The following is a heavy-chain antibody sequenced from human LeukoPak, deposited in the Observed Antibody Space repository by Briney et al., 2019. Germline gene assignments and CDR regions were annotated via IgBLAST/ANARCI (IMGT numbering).Heavy chain of an antibody. D-gene: IGHD3-3*01. V-gene: IGHV1-8*01. CDR2: MNPNSGNT. CDR3: ARGPITIFGVVPPGRAFDI. Sequence: ASVKVSCKASGYTFTSYDINWVRQATGQGLEWMGWMNPNSGNTGYAQKFQGRVTMTRNTSISTAYMELSSLRSEDTAVYYCARGPITIFGVVPPGRAFDIWGQGTMVTVSS. J-gene: IGHJ3*02. CDR1: GYTFTSYD.